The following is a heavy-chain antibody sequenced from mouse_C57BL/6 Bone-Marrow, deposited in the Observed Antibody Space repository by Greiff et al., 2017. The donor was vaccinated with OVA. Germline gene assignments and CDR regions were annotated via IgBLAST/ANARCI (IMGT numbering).Heavy chain of an antibody. CDR2: IDPSDSYT. V-gene: IGHV1-69*01. CDR3: ARYYGSSSNYCAMDY. D-gene: IGHD1-1*01. J-gene: IGHJ4*01. Sequence: VQLQQSGAELVMPGASVKLSCKASGYTFTSYWMHWVKQRPGQGLEWIGEIDPSDSYTNYNQKFKGKSTLTVDKSSSTAYMQLSSLTSEDSAVYYCARYYGSSSNYCAMDYWGRGNSVTVSS. CDR1: GYTFTSYW.